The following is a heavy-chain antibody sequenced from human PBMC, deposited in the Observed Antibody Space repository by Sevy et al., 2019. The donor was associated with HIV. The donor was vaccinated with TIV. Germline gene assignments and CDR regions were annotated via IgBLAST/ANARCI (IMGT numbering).Heavy chain of an antibody. CDR2: IYYSGST. Sequence: SQTLSLTCTVSGGSISSYYWSWIRQPPGKGLEWIGYIYYSGSTNYNPSLKSRVTISVDTSKNQFSLKLSSVTAADTAVYYCERGYSSGPAYYYYYYYMDVWGKGTTVTVSS. CDR1: GGSISSYY. D-gene: IGHD6-25*01. CDR3: ERGYSSGPAYYYYYYYMDV. J-gene: IGHJ6*03. V-gene: IGHV4-59*01.